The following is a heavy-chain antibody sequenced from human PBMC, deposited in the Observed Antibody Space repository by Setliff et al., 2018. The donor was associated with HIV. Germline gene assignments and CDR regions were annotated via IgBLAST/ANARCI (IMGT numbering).Heavy chain of an antibody. D-gene: IGHD3-3*01. CDR3: ARPLSPSYNFWGDAFAI. V-gene: IGHV4-39*01. CDR1: GGSISDTSYY. J-gene: IGHJ3*02. Sequence: PSETLSLTCTVSGGSISDTSYYWAWIRQPPGKGLEWIGGVHDRGGTYNNPSLKSRVVLSVDTSKNQLSLRLTSFTAADTAVYYCARPLSPSYNFWGDAFAIWGQGTLVTVSS. CDR2: VHDRGGT.